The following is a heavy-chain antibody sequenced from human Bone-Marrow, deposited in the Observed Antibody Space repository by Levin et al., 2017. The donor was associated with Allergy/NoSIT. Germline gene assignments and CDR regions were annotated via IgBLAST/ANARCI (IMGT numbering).Heavy chain of an antibody. J-gene: IGHJ4*02. CDR3: ARDLLYYDCWSGYDGMGY. V-gene: IGHV1-2*06. CDR2: INPNSGGT. D-gene: IGHD3-3*01. Sequence: ASVKVSCKASGYTFTGYYMHWVRQAPGQGLEWMGRINPNSGGTNYAQKFQGRVTMTRDTSISTAYMELSRLRSDDTAVYYCARDLLYYDCWSGYDGMGYWGQGTLVTVSS. CDR1: GYTFTGYY.